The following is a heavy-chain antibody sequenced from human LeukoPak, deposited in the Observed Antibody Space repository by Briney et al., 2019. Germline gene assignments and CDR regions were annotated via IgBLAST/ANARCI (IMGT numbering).Heavy chain of an antibody. CDR2: VYSNGNT. J-gene: IGHJ2*01. Sequence: PSETLSLTCTVSGGSINNNYWSWIRQPPGKALERIGYVYSNGNTNYNPSLKSRVTMSIETSKNQFSLKVPSVTAADTAVYYCASGTFDGPLYGTYWYFHVWGRGTLVTVSS. D-gene: IGHD1-14*01. CDR3: ASGTFDGPLYGTYWYFHV. V-gene: IGHV4-59*01. CDR1: GGSINNNY.